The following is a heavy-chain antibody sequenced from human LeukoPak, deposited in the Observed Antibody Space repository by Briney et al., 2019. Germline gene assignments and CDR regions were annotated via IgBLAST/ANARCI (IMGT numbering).Heavy chain of an antibody. CDR2: IYYSGST. CDR3: ARRNSVVGATTESGGYDY. Sequence: NPSETLSLTCTVSGGSISSYYWSWVRQPPGKGLEWIGYIYYSGSTNYNPSLKSRVTISVDTSKNQFSLKLSSVTAADTAVYYCARRNSVVGATTESGGYDYWGQGTLVTVSS. J-gene: IGHJ4*02. D-gene: IGHD1-26*01. V-gene: IGHV4-59*01. CDR1: GGSISSYY.